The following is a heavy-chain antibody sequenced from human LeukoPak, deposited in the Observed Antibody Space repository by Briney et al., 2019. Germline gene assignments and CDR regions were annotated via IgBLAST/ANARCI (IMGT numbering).Heavy chain of an antibody. J-gene: IGHJ4*02. V-gene: IGHV3-7*01. CDR2: IKQDGSER. D-gene: IGHD3-3*01. CDR3: ARVPSTRFFDY. CDR1: GFTFSTYW. Sequence: PGGSLRLSCAASGFTFSTYWMTWVRQAPGKGLEWVANIKQDGSERYYVDSVKGRFTISRDNAKDSLYLQMNSLRAEDTAVYYCARVPSTRFFDYWGQGALVTVSS.